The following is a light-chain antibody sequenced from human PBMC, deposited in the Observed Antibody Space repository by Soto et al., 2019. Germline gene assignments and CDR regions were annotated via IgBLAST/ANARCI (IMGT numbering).Light chain of an antibody. CDR1: QGISSY. V-gene: IGKV1-9*01. CDR2: AAS. Sequence: DIQLTQSPSFLSASVGDRVTITCRASQGISSYLAWYQQKPGKAPKLLIYAASTLQSGVPSRFSGRVSGTEFTLTISILQPEDFATYYCQHHNSYPLTFGGGTKVEIK. CDR3: QHHNSYPLT. J-gene: IGKJ4*01.